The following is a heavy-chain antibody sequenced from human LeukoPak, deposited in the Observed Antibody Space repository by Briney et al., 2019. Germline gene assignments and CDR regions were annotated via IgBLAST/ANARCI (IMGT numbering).Heavy chain of an antibody. D-gene: IGHD7-27*01. V-gene: IGHV3-74*01. CDR3: ATSLGPLAEY. J-gene: IGHJ4*02. Sequence: GGSLRLSCAASGFAFSSNWMHWVRQTPGKGLVWVSRINSGGSGTSYADSVEGRFTISRDNAENTLYLQMNSLKGEDTAVYYCATSLGPLAEYWGQGTLVTVSS. CDR1: GFAFSSNW. CDR2: INSGGSGT.